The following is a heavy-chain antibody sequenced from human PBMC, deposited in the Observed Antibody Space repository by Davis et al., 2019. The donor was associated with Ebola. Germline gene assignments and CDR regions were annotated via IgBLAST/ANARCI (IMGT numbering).Heavy chain of an antibody. J-gene: IGHJ4*02. CDR1: GGSISTYH. CDR2: VQNIGST. D-gene: IGHD3-16*01. V-gene: IGHV4-59*01. Sequence: PSETLSLTCTVSGGSISTYHWTWIRQPPGKGLEWIGYVQNIGSTKYNPSLRSRVTLLVDTSKNQFSLEMNSVTAADTAVYYCARGGASSKYFDYWGQGSLVTVSS. CDR3: ARGGASSKYFDY.